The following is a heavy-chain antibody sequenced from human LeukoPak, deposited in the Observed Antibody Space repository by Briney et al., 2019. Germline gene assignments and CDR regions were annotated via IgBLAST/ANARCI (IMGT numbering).Heavy chain of an antibody. V-gene: IGHV1-18*01. Sequence: GASVKVSCKASGYTFTSYGISWVRQAPGQGLEWMGWISACNGNTNYAQKLQGRVTMTTDTSTSTAYMELRSLRSDDTAVYYCARRAVVVTAHHPENWFDPWGQGTLVTVSS. D-gene: IGHD2-21*02. J-gene: IGHJ5*02. CDR2: ISACNGNT. CDR1: GYTFTSYG. CDR3: ARRAVVVTAHHPENWFDP.